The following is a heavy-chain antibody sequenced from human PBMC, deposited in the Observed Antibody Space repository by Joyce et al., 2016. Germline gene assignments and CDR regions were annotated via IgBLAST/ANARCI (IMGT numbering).Heavy chain of an antibody. CDR3: AIHWGTAEAR. Sequence: QVQLGQTGTEVKKPGASVKVSCKISGYSLSELSMHWVRQTPGKGLEWMGSLDKDKGETVYAQNFQGRVTLTEDTSTDTGYMELSSLRFEDTAVYYCAIHWGTAEARWGQGTMVIVSS. D-gene: IGHD1-14*01. CDR2: LDKDKGET. CDR1: GYSLSELS. V-gene: IGHV1-24*01. J-gene: IGHJ3*01.